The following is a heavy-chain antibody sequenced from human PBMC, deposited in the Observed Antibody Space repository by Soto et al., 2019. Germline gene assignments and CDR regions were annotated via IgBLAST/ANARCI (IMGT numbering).Heavy chain of an antibody. D-gene: IGHD2-2*01. CDR2: IYTSGST. V-gene: IGHV4-4*07. CDR3: ARVWYCSSTSCPAGWHYGMDV. CDR1: GGSISSYY. J-gene: IGHJ6*02. Sequence: VQLQESGPGLVKPSETLSLTCTVSGGSISSYYWSWIRQPAGKGLEWIGRIYTSGSTNSNPSLTGRVPMSVDTSNNQLSLGLRAVTAADTAVYYCARVWYCSSTSCPAGWHYGMDVWGQGTTVTVSS.